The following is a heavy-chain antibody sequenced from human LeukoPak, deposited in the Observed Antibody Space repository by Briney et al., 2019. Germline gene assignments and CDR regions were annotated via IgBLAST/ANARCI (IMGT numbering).Heavy chain of an antibody. Sequence: PSETLSLTCTVSGGSISSYYWSWIRQPPGKGLEWIGYIYYSGSTNYNPSLKSRVTISVDTSKNQFSLKLGSVTAADTAVYYCARLNVGSLAVAFDIWGQGTMVTVSS. CDR1: GGSISSYY. CDR3: ARLNVGSLAVAFDI. J-gene: IGHJ3*02. CDR2: IYYSGST. V-gene: IGHV4-59*08.